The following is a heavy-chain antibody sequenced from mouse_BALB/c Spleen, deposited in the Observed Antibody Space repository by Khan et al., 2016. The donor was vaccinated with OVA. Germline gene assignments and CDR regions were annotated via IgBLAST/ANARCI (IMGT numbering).Heavy chain of an antibody. CDR2: ISPGSGDT. CDR1: GYTFTDYY. V-gene: IGHV1-77*01. J-gene: IGHJ3*01. D-gene: IGHD1-2*01. CDR3: ARRNYFGYTFAY. Sequence: QVQLKQSGAELARPGASVKLSCKASGYTFTDYYINWVKQRTGQGLEWIGEISPGSGDTYYNEKFKGKATLTADKSSTTAYMQLSSLTSEAYAVYFCARRNYFGYTFAYWGQGTLVTVSA.